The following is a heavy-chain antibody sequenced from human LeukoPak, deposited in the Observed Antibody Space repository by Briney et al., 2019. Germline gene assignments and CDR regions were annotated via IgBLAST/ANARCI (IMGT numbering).Heavy chain of an antibody. J-gene: IGHJ4*02. CDR1: GFIFGDYA. D-gene: IGHD6-6*01. V-gene: IGHV3-49*04. Sequence: PGGSLRLACTASGFIFGDYAMSWVCQAPGKGLEWVGFIRSKAYGGTTEYAASVKGRFTISRDDSKSIAYLQMNSLKTEDTTVYYCTRVRSTSSSSDMFDYWGRGTLVTVSS. CDR2: IRSKAYGGTT. CDR3: TRVRSTSSSSDMFDY.